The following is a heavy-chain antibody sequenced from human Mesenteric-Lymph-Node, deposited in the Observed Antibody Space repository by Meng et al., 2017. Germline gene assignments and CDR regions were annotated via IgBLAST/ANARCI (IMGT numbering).Heavy chain of an antibody. CDR2: IYPGDSDT. D-gene: IGHD3-22*01. CDR3: VGGLNYYDSSGYYYFDY. Sequence: GESLKISCKGSGYSFTSYWIGWVRQMPGKGLEWMGIIYPGDSDTRYSPSFQGQVTISADKSISTAYLQWSSLKASDTAMYYCVGGLNYYDSSGYYYFDYWGQGTLVTVSS. J-gene: IGHJ4*02. CDR1: GYSFTSYW. V-gene: IGHV5-51*01.